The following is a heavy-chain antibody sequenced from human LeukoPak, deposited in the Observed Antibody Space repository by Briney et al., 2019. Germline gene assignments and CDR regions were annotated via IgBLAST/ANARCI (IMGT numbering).Heavy chain of an antibody. J-gene: IGHJ6*03. CDR2: IYYSGST. V-gene: IGHV4-39*07. CDR3: AREVRSRSYYYYMDV. Sequence: YPSETLSLTCTVSGGSISSSSYYWGWIRQPPGKGLEWIGSIYYSGSTYYNPSLKSRVTISVDTSKNQFSLKLSSVTAADTAVYYCAREVRSRSYYYYMDVWGKGTTVTISS. CDR1: GGSISSSSYY.